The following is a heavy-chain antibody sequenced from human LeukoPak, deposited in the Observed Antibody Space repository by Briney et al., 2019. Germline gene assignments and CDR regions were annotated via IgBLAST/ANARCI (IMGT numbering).Heavy chain of an antibody. V-gene: IGHV4-39*07. CDR3: ARSIAAAGHFDY. CDR2: LYYSGST. CDR1: GGSISSGSYY. D-gene: IGHD6-13*01. J-gene: IGHJ4*02. Sequence: PSETLSLTCTVSGGSISSGSYYGGWIRQPPGKGLEWIGSLYYSGSTYYNPSLKSRVHISVDTSKNQCSLQLRSVTAADTAVYYCARSIAAAGHFDYWGQGTLVTVSS.